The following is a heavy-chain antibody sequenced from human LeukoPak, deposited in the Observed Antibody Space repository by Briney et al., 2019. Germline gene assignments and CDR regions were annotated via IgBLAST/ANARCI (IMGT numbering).Heavy chain of an antibody. J-gene: IGHJ4*02. D-gene: IGHD3-22*01. Sequence: ASVKVSCKASGYTFTGYHMHWVRQAPGQGLEWMGWINPNTGGTNYAQKFQGRVTMTRDMSISTAYMELSSLRSDDTALYYCARDKQDYYDSSGYYDYWGRGTLVTVSS. CDR1: GYTFTGYH. CDR2: INPNTGGT. CDR3: ARDKQDYYDSSGYYDY. V-gene: IGHV1-2*02.